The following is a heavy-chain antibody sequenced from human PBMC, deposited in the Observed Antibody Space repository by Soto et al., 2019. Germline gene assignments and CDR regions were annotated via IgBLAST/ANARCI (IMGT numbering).Heavy chain of an antibody. J-gene: IGHJ5*02. D-gene: IGHD3-10*01. CDR2: INAGNGNT. CDR3: ARVNKFLASSLFMVRGVILDP. CDR1: GYTFTSYA. Sequence: GASVKVSCKASGYTFTSYAMHWVRQAPGQRLEWMGWINAGNGNTKYSQKFQGRVTITRDTSASTAYMELSSLRSEDTAVYYCARVNKFLASSLFMVRGVILDPWGQGTLVTVSS. V-gene: IGHV1-3*01.